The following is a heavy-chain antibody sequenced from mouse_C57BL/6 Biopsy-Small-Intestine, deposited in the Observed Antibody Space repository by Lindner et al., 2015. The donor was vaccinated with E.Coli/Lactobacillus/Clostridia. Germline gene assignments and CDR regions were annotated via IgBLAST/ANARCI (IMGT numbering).Heavy chain of an antibody. Sequence: LRESGAELVKPGAAVKMSCKASGYTFTTYPIEWMKQNHGKSLEWIGNFHPYNDDTNYNEKFKDKATLTAEKSSSTVYLELSRLTSDDSAIYYCARGSHFYPMDYWGQGTSVTVSS. V-gene: IGHV1-47*01. J-gene: IGHJ4*01. CDR3: ARGSHFYPMDY. CDR2: FHPYNDDT. CDR1: GYTFTTYP. D-gene: IGHD6-1*01.